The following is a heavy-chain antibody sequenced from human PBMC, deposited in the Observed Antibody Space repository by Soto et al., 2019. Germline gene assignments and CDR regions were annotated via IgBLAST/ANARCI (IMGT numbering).Heavy chain of an antibody. D-gene: IGHD3-3*01. V-gene: IGHV2-5*02. Sequence: QITLNESGPTVVKPAETLTLTCTFSGFSLTTSGVGVGWIRQSPGKAPEWLALIYWDDDKRYSASPKSRLTITKDTSKTQVVLTMASVDPADTATYYCAHRILRTVFGLVTTTAIYFDFWGQGTPVVVSS. CDR1: GFSLTTSGVG. CDR3: AHRILRTVFGLVTTTAIYFDF. CDR2: IYWDDDK. J-gene: IGHJ4*02.